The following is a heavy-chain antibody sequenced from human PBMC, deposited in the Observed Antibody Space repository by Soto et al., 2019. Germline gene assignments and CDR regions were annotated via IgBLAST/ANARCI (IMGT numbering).Heavy chain of an antibody. V-gene: IGHV4-4*02. CDR2: IYHSGST. J-gene: IGHJ6*02. CDR1: GGSISSSNW. CDR3: ARRGYCTNGLCYYGMDV. D-gene: IGHD2-8*01. Sequence: SETLSLTCAVSGGSISSSNWWCWVRQPPGKGLEWIGEIYHSGSTNYNPSLKSRVTISVDKSNNQFSLKLSSVTAADTAVYYCARRGYCTNGLCYYGMDVWGQGTTVTVSS.